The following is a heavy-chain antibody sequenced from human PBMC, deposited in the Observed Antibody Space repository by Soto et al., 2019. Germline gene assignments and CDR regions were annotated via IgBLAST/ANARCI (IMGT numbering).Heavy chain of an antibody. V-gene: IGHV4-59*01. D-gene: IGHD1-26*01. CDR2: IYYSGST. CDR1: GGSISIYY. Sequence: SETLSLTCTVSGGSISIYYWSWIRQPPGKGLEWIGYIYYSGSTNYNPSLKSRVTISVDTSKNQFSLKLSSVTAADTAVYYCARLMAALGAPDVWGQGTTVTVSS. CDR3: ARLMAALGAPDV. J-gene: IGHJ6*02.